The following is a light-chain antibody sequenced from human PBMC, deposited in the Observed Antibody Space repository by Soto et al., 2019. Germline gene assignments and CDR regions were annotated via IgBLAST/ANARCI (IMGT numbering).Light chain of an antibody. CDR2: GAS. CDR1: QSVSSSY. Sequence: EMVLTQSPGTLSLSPGERATLSCRASQSVSSSYLAWDQQKPGQAPRLLIYGASSRATGIPDRFSGSGSGTDFTLNISRLEHEDFAVYYCQQYGSSPLTFGGGTKVEIK. V-gene: IGKV3-20*01. CDR3: QQYGSSPLT. J-gene: IGKJ4*01.